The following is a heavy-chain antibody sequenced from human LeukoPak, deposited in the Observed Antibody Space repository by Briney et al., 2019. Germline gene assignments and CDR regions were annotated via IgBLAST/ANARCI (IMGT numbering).Heavy chain of an antibody. CDR3: ARDSGSYFDY. CDR1: GYTFTSYY. J-gene: IGHJ4*02. V-gene: IGHV1-46*01. CDR2: VNPSGGST. Sequence: ASVKVSCKASGYTFTSYYMHWVRQAPGQGLEWMGVVNPSGGSTSYAQKFQGRVTMTRDTSASTVYMELSSLRSEDTAVYYCARDSGSYFDYWGQGTLVTVSS. D-gene: IGHD1-26*01.